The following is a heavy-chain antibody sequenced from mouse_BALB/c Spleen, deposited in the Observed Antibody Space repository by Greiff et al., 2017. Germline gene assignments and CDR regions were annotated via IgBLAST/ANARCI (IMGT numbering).Heavy chain of an antibody. J-gene: IGHJ3*01. V-gene: IGHV1-74*04. CDR2: IDPSDSET. CDR3: AREEGYPFAY. D-gene: IGHD2-2*01. Sequence: HVQLQQSGPQLVRPGASVKISCKASGYSFTSYWMHWVKQRPGQGLEWIGMIDPSDSETRLNQKFKDKATLTVDKSSSTAYMQLSSPTSEDSAVYYCAREEGYPFAYWGQGTLVTVSA. CDR1: GYSFTSYW.